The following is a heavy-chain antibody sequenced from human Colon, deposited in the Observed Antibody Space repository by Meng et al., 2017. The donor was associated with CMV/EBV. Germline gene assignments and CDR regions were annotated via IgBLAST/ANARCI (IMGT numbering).Heavy chain of an antibody. CDR3: ARVPLGATTSLDY. CDR1: GYTFTNYA. D-gene: IGHD1-26*01. V-gene: IGHV1-2*06. CDR2: INPNSGGT. Sequence: CKTYGYTFTNYALSWVRQAPGQGLEWLGRINPNSGGTNYAQKFQGRVTMTRDTSISTAYMELSRLTSDDTAVYYCARVPLGATTSLDYWGQGTLVTISS. J-gene: IGHJ4*02.